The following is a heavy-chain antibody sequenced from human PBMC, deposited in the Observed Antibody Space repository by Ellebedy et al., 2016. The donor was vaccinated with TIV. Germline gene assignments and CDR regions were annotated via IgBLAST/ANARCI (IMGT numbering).Heavy chain of an antibody. CDR3: ARDQWLGRAYYFDY. CDR2: INQDGSVK. J-gene: IGHJ4*02. D-gene: IGHD6-19*01. Sequence: GESLKISCAASGFTFSSYWMNWVRQAPGKWLEWVANINQDGSVKHYVDSVKGRFTISRDNAKNSLYVQMNSLRPEDTAVYYCARDQWLGRAYYFDYWGRGTLVTVSS. CDR1: GFTFSSYW. V-gene: IGHV3-7*01.